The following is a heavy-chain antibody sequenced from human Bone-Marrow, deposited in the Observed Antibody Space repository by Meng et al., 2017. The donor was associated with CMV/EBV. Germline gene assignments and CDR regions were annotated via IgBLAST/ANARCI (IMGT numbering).Heavy chain of an antibody. J-gene: IGHJ6*01. Sequence: GGSLRLSCAASGFTFSSYSMNWVRQAPGKGLEWVSSISSSSSYIYYADSVKGRFTISRDNAKNSLYLQMNSLRAEDTAVYYCARDLCSSTSCYRGDYYYYGMDVWGQGTTVTVYS. CDR1: GFTFSSYS. V-gene: IGHV3-21*01. CDR2: ISSSSSYI. CDR3: ARDLCSSTSCYRGDYYYYGMDV. D-gene: IGHD2-2*01.